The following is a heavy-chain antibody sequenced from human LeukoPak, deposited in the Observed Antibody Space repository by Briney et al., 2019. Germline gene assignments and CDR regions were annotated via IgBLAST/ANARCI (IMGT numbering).Heavy chain of an antibody. CDR1: GFTFSSYW. CDR3: AHVKARSGSTFDI. D-gene: IGHD3-10*01. CDR2: IKQDGSEK. J-gene: IGHJ3*02. V-gene: IGHV3-7*01. Sequence: PGGSLRLSCGGSGFTFSSYWMSWARQAPGKGLEWVANIKQDGSEKNYMDSVKGRFTISRDNAKNSLYLQMNSLRDEDTAVYYCAHVKARSGSTFDIWGQGTMVTVSS.